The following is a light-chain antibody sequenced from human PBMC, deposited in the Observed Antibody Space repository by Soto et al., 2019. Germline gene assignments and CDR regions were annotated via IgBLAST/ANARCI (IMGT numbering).Light chain of an antibody. Sequence: DIQMTQPPSTLSGSVGDSVTITCRASQTISSWLAWYQQKPGKAPKLLIYKASTLKSGVPSRFSGSGSGTEFTLTISSLQPDDFATYYGQHYNSYSEAFGQGTKVDIK. CDR2: KAS. CDR1: QTISSW. CDR3: QHYNSYSEA. V-gene: IGKV1-5*03. J-gene: IGKJ1*01.